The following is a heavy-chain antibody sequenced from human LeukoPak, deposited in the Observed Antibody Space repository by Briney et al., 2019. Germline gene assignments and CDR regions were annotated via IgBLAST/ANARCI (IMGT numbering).Heavy chain of an antibody. Sequence: TSETLSLTCTVSGGSISSGDYYWSWIRQPPGKGLEWIGYIYYSGSTYYNPSLKSRVTISVDTSKNQFSLKLSSVTAADTAVYYCARGAQRAAAGTDYWGQGTLVTVSS. CDR3: ARGAQRAAAGTDY. V-gene: IGHV4-30-4*08. CDR2: IYYSGST. CDR1: GGSISSGDYY. J-gene: IGHJ4*02. D-gene: IGHD6-13*01.